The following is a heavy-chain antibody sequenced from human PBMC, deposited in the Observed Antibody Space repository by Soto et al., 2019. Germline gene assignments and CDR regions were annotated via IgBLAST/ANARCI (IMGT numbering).Heavy chain of an antibody. CDR1: GYTFTGYY. Sequence: GASVKVSCKASGYTFTGYYMHWVRQAPGQGLEWMGWINPNSGGTNYAQKFQGWVTMTRDTSISTAYMELSRLSSDDTAVYYCARLSHYYDILTGPFDYWGQGTLVTVSS. V-gene: IGHV1-2*04. CDR3: ARLSHYYDILTGPFDY. D-gene: IGHD3-9*01. CDR2: INPNSGGT. J-gene: IGHJ4*02.